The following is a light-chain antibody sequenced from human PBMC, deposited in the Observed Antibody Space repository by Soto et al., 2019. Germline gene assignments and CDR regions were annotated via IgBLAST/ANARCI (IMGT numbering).Light chain of an antibody. CDR3: AAWDDSLSGPVV. CDR1: SSNIGSFY. Sequence: QSVLTQPPSASGTPGQRVTISCSGSSSNIGSFYVYWYQHLPGTAPTVLIHSNNQRPSGVPDRFSGSKSGTSASLAISGLRSEDEGDYYCAAWDDSLSGPVVFGGGTKLTVL. CDR2: SNN. J-gene: IGLJ3*02. V-gene: IGLV1-47*02.